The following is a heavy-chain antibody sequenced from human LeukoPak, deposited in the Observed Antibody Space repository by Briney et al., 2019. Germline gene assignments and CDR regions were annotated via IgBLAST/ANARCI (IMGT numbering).Heavy chain of an antibody. CDR1: GYTFTSYD. Sequence: ASVKVSCKASGYTFTSYDINWVRQVTGQGLEWMGWMNPNSGNTGYSQKFQGRVTITRDTSASTAYMELSSLRSEDTAVYYCARDRSLHSGYSSSWYGGSDAFDIWGQGTMVTVSS. CDR2: MNPNSGNT. J-gene: IGHJ3*02. CDR3: ARDRSLHSGYSSSWYGGSDAFDI. D-gene: IGHD6-13*01. V-gene: IGHV1-8*01.